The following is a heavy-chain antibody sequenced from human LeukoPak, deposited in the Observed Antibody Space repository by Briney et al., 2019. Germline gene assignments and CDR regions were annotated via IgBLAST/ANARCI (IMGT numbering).Heavy chain of an antibody. J-gene: IGHJ4*02. CDR2: ISSSDNTI. D-gene: IGHD4-23*01. CDR1: GFTFSSYE. CDR3: VRDYGGSSPFDY. Sequence: GGSLRLSCAASGFTFSSYEMHWVRQAPGKGLEWVSYISSSDNTIYYADSVKGRLTISRDNAKNSLYLQMNSLRADDTAAYYCVRDYGGSSPFDYWGQGTLVTVSS. V-gene: IGHV3-48*03.